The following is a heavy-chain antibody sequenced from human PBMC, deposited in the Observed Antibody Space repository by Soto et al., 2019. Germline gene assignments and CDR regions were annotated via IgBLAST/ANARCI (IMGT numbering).Heavy chain of an antibody. CDR2: VSTYDGNT. CDR1: GYRFSRNG. D-gene: IGHD2-21*01. J-gene: IGHJ4*02. V-gene: IGHV1-18*01. Sequence: QVQLVQSGGEVKEPGASVKVSCKASGYRFSRNGINWVRQAPGQGLEWMGWVSTYDGNTQYAQKFQGRITMTTDTSTNTVYLELRSLTSDDTAVYYCARDEEDANLMIVVLPGDYWGQGTLVSVSS. CDR3: ARDEEDANLMIVVLPGDY.